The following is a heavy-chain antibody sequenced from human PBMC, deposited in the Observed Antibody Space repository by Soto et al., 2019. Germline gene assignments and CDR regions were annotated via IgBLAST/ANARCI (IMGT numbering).Heavy chain of an antibody. D-gene: IGHD3-22*01. Sequence: PSETLSLTCAVSGYSISSGYYWGWIRQPPGKGLEWIGSIYYSGSTYYNPSLKSRVTISVDTSKNQFSLKLSSVTAADTAVYYCARLFYDSSEHFDYWGQGTLVTVSS. J-gene: IGHJ4*02. CDR1: GYSISSGYY. CDR3: ARLFYDSSEHFDY. CDR2: IYYSGST. V-gene: IGHV4-38-2*01.